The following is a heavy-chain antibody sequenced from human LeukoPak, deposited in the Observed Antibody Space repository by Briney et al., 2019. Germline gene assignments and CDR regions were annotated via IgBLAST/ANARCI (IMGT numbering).Heavy chain of an antibody. J-gene: IGHJ3*01. V-gene: IGHV3-33*06. Sequence: GGSLRLSCAASGFAFNSYVIHWVRQAPGKGLEWVAIIWFDGSHEDYVDSVRGRFAISRDNSRNTMYLQMNSLRVEDTALYFCAKEVAFGAGAYDVWGQGTRVTVSS. CDR1: GFAFNSYV. D-gene: IGHD3-10*01. CDR3: AKEVAFGAGAYDV. CDR2: IWFDGSHE.